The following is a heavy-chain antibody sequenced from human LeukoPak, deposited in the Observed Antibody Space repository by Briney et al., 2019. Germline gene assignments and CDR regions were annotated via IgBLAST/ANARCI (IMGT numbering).Heavy chain of an antibody. V-gene: IGHV1-2*02. CDR2: INPNSGDT. J-gene: IGHJ4*02. CDR1: GYTFTGYY. CDR3: AREGKDYYDSSGYPDY. D-gene: IGHD3-22*01. Sequence: ASVKVSCKASGYTFTGYYMHWVRQAPGQGREWMGWINPNSGDTNYAQKFQGRVTMTRDTSISTAYLELNRLRSDDTAVYYCAREGKDYYDSSGYPDYWGQGTLVTASS.